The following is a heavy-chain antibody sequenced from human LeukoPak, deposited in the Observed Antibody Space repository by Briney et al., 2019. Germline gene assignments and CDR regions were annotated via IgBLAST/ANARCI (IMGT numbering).Heavy chain of an antibody. CDR2: IYYSGST. CDR1: GGSISSYY. J-gene: IGHJ4*02. CDR3: ARYSGSYYFDY. V-gene: IGHV4-59*01. D-gene: IGHD1-26*01. Sequence: SETLSLTCTVSGGSISSYYWSWIRQPPGKGLEWIGYIYYSGSTNYNPSLKSRVTISVDTSKNQFSLKLSSVTAADTAVYYCARYSGSYYFDYWGQETLVTVSS.